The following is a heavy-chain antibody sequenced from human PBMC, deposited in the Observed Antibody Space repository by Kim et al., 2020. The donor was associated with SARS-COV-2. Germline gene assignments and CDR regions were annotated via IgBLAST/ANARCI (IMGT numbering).Heavy chain of an antibody. CDR1: GFTFSSYP. CDR3: ARDSGGSYDY. CDR2: ITNNGGDT. D-gene: IGHD1-26*01. Sequence: GGSLRLSCAASGFTFSSYPMHWVRQAPGKGLEYVSAITNNGGDTYYADSVKGRFTFSRDNSKNTLYLQMGSLRAEDMAVYYCARDSGGSYDYWGQGTLV. J-gene: IGHJ4*02. V-gene: IGHV3-64*02.